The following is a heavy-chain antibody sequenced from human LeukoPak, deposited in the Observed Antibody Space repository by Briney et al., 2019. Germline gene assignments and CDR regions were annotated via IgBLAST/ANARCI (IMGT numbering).Heavy chain of an antibody. J-gene: IGHJ4*02. CDR2: IYRSGST. V-gene: IGHV4-38-2*02. D-gene: IGHD3-10*01. CDR3: ARTTATSQYGSGYFDN. Sequence: SEPLSLTCSGSNYSISNSLYWGWLRQPPGKGLEWIGSIYRSGSTFYNPPLKSRVTISLDTSKNQFSLKLSSVTAADTAVYYCARTTATSQYGSGYFDNWGQGTLVTVSS. CDR1: NYSISNSLY.